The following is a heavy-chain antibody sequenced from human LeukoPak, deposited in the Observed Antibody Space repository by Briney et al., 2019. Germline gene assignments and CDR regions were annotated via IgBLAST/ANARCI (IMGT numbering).Heavy chain of an antibody. Sequence: SETLSLTCTVSGGSISSGGYYWSWVRHHPGKGLELIAYIYYSGSTYYNPSYQYPRTISVGTSNNQFSLKLSSVTAADTAVYYCARGSGYSYVDFYYWGQGTLVTVSS. D-gene: IGHD5-18*01. J-gene: IGHJ4*02. CDR2: IYYSGST. CDR1: GGSISSGGYY. V-gene: IGHV4-31*01. CDR3: ARGSGYSYVDFYY.